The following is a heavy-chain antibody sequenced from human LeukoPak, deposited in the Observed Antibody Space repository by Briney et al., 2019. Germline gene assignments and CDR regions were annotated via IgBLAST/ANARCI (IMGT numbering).Heavy chain of an antibody. D-gene: IGHD1-26*01. Sequence: SETLSLTCTVSGASVSGSPYYWGWIRQPPGKGLEWIGSIYSSGSAYYNASLQSRVTISIETSKNQISLRLNSVTAADTAIYYCAKSGGYGLIDYWGQGTLVTVSS. CDR2: IYSSGSA. CDR1: GASVSGSPYY. CDR3: AKSGGYGLIDY. J-gene: IGHJ4*02. V-gene: IGHV4-39*01.